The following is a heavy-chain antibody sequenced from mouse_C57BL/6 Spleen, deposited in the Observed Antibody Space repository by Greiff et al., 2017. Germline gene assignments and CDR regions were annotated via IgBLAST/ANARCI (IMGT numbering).Heavy chain of an antibody. J-gene: IGHJ2*01. CDR3: ARSELGVYYFDY. CDR2: IHPNSGST. V-gene: IGHV1-64*01. D-gene: IGHD4-1*01. CDR1: GYTFTSYW. Sequence: QVQLKQPGAELVKPGASVKLSCKASGYTFTSYWMHWVKQRPGQGLEWIGMIHPNSGSTNYNEKFKSKATLTVDKSSSTAYMQLSSLTSEDSAVYYCARSELGVYYFDYWGQGTTLTVSS.